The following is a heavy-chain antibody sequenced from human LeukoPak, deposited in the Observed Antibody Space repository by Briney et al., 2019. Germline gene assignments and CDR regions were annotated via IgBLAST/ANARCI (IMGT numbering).Heavy chain of an antibody. D-gene: IGHD3-3*01. J-gene: IGHJ4*02. CDR1: VYTFTSYG. V-gene: IGHV1-18*01. CDR3: ARGRYYDFWSGYYTGQNYFDY. CDR2: ISAYNGNT. Sequence: ASVKVSCKASVYTFTSYGISWVRQAPGQGLEWMGWISAYNGNTNYAQKLQGRVTMTTDTSTSTAYMELRSLRSDDTAVYYCARGRYYDFWSGYYTGQNYFDYWGQGTLVTVSS.